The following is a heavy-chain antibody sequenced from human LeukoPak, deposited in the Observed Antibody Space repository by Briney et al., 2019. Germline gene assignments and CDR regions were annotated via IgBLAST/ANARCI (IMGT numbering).Heavy chain of an antibody. D-gene: IGHD6-13*01. CDR3: ARDPIAAAAPGAFDI. V-gene: IGHV3-11*04. Sequence: NPGGSLRLSCAASGFTFSDYYMSWIRQAPGKGLEWVSYISSSGSTIYYADSVKGRFTISRDNAKNSLYLQMNSLRAEDTAVYYCARDPIAAAAPGAFDIWGQGTMVTVSS. CDR2: ISSSGSTI. CDR1: GFTFSDYY. J-gene: IGHJ3*02.